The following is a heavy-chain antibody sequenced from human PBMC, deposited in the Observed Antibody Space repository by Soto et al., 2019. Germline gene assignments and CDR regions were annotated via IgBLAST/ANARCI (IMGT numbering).Heavy chain of an antibody. J-gene: IGHJ4*02. V-gene: IGHV1-69*13. CDR2: IIPIFGTA. CDR1: GGTFSSYA. D-gene: IGHD4-17*01. Sequence: RASVKVSCKASGGTFSSYAISWVRQAPGQGLEWMGGIIPIFGTANYAQKFQGRVTITADESTSTAYMELSSLRSEDTAVYYCARDAEPHDYGRGYFDYWGQGXLVTVSS. CDR3: ARDAEPHDYGRGYFDY.